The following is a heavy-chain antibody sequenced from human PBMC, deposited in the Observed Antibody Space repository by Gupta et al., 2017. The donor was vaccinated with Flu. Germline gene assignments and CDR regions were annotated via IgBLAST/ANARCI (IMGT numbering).Heavy chain of an antibody. CDR2: VGAGGDRT. Sequence: EVQLLESGGALVQPGGSLRLSCAASGLPFSDYAMNWVRQAPGKGLEWISTVGAGGDRTAYADSVMGRFTISRDNSKNTVYLQMNSLRGDDTAVYYCAKDRSGNPAIDYWGQGTLVTVSA. V-gene: IGHV3-23*01. CDR3: AKDRSGNPAIDY. CDR1: GLPFSDYA. J-gene: IGHJ4*02. D-gene: IGHD6-13*01.